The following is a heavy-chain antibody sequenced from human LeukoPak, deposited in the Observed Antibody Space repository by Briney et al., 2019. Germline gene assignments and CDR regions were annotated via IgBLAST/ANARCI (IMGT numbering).Heavy chain of an antibody. CDR1: GFTFSSYS. Sequence: PGGSLRLSCAASGFTFSSYSMNWVRQAPGKGLEWVSAISGSGGSTYYADSVKGRFTISRDNSKNTLYLQMNSLRAEDTAVYYCAKYWWNDYVWGSYRSGAFDIWGQGTMVTVSS. J-gene: IGHJ3*02. CDR2: ISGSGGST. CDR3: AKYWWNDYVWGSYRSGAFDI. D-gene: IGHD3-16*02. V-gene: IGHV3-23*01.